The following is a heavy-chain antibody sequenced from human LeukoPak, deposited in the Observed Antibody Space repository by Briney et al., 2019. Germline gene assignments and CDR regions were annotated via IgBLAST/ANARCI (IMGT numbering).Heavy chain of an antibody. CDR3: ARVRSGSFVE. D-gene: IGHD3-22*01. V-gene: IGHV6-1*01. CDR1: GDSVSSNLVT. J-gene: IGHJ4*02. Sequence: SQTLSLTCAISGDSVSSNLVTWNWIRQSPSRGLEWLGRACYRSKWSYDYGESVKSRLTVNADTSKNQFSLQLTSVTPEDTAVYYCARVRSGSFVEWGQGTLVTVSS. CDR2: ACYRSKWSY.